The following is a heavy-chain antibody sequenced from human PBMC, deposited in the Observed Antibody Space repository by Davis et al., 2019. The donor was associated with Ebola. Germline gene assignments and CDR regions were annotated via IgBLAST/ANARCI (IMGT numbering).Heavy chain of an antibody. J-gene: IGHJ6*02. V-gene: IGHV1-69*06. CDR3: ARAEGTTVTTWPYYYGMDV. Sequence: SVKVSCKASGGTFSSYAISWVRQAPGQGLEWMGGIIPIFGTANYAQKFQGRVTLTADKSTSTAYMELSSLRSEDPAVYYCARAEGTTVTTWPYYYGMDVWGQGTTVTVSS. CDR2: IIPIFGTA. CDR1: GGTFSSYA. D-gene: IGHD4-11*01.